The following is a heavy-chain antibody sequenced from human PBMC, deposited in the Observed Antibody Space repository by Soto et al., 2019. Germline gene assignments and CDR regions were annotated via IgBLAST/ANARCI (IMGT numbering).Heavy chain of an antibody. V-gene: IGHV1-2*02. Sequence: ASVKVSCKASGYIFTAYSMHWVRQAPRQGLEWLGWINPNSGDTIYAQKFQDRVTMTCDTSVSTAYLELSSLSSDDTALYYCAREASAVVSLDYWGQGTLVTVSS. CDR3: AREASAVVSLDY. CDR1: GYIFTAYS. D-gene: IGHD2-15*01. J-gene: IGHJ4*02. CDR2: INPNSGDT.